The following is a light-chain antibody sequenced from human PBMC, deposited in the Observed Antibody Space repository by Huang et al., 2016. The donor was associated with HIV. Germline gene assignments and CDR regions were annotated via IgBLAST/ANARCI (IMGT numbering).Light chain of an antibody. CDR3: QHYDNLRT. V-gene: IGKV1-33*01. J-gene: IGKJ1*01. CDR2: DAS. CDR1: QDISNS. Sequence: DIQMTQSPSSLSASVGDRVTITCQASQDISNSLNWYQQKPGKAPKLLIYDASNFETGVSSRFSGSGSGTYFTFTISSLQPEDIATYYCQHYDNLRTFGQGTKVEIK.